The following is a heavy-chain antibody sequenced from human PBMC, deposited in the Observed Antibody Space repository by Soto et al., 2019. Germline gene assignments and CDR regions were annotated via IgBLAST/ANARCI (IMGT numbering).Heavy chain of an antibody. Sequence: GGSLRLSCAASGFTFSSYGMHWVRQAPGKGLEWVAVISYDGSNKYYADSVKGRFTISRDNSKNTLYLQMNSLRAEDTAVYYCAKARVWGSYHQPPNYWGQGTLVTVSS. CDR1: GFTFSSYG. D-gene: IGHD3-16*02. CDR3: AKARVWGSYHQPPNY. V-gene: IGHV3-30*18. J-gene: IGHJ4*02. CDR2: ISYDGSNK.